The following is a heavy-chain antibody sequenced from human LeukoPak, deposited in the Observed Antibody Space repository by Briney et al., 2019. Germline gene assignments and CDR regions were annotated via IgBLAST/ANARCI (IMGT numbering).Heavy chain of an antibody. D-gene: IGHD1-26*01. CDR2: ISSSSSYI. CDR1: GFTFSSYS. Sequence: GGSLRLSCAASGFTFSSYSMNWVRQAPGKGLEWVSSISSSSSYIYYADSVKGRFTISRDNAKSSLYLQMNSLRAEDTAVYYCARDRPFVSGSYYIDYWGQGTLVTVSS. CDR3: ARDRPFVSGSYYIDY. J-gene: IGHJ4*02. V-gene: IGHV3-21*01.